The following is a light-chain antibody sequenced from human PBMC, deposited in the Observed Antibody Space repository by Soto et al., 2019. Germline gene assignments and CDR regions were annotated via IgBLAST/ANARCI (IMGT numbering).Light chain of an antibody. Sequence: QSVLTQPPSASGTPGQRGAISCSGSSSNIGSNTVNWYQQLPGTAPKLLIYSNNQRPSGVPDRFSGSKSGTSASLAISVLQSEDEADYYCAAWDDSLNGWVFGGGTKLTVL. CDR3: AAWDDSLNGWV. CDR1: SSNIGSNT. J-gene: IGLJ3*02. V-gene: IGLV1-44*01. CDR2: SNN.